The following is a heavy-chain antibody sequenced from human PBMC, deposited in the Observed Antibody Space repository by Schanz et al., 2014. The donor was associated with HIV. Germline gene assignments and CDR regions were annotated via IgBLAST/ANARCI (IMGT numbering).Heavy chain of an antibody. CDR1: GFTFSNAW. CDR3: ARKCSTNSCYVLGRGYDYGMDV. V-gene: IGHV3-33*08. CDR2: IWYDGSNK. J-gene: IGHJ6*02. D-gene: IGHD2-2*01. Sequence: VQLVESGGGLVKPGGSLRLSCAASGFTFSNAWMSWARQAPGKGLEWVAVIWYDGSNKYYADSVKGRFTISRDNSKNTLYLQMNSLRAGDTAMYYCARKCSTNSCYVLGRGYDYGMDVWGQGTTVTVSS.